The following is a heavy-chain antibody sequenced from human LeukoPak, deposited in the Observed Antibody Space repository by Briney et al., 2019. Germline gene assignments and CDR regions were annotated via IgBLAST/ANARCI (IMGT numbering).Heavy chain of an antibody. CDR2: IYYSGST. CDR1: AGSISSSSYY. CDR3: ARDEGNYYYMDV. J-gene: IGHJ6*03. V-gene: IGHV4-39*07. Sequence: SETLSLTSTVSAGSISSSSYYWGWLRQPPGKGLEWFVSIYYSGSTNYNPYLKSRVTIAVDTSKNQFSLRLRSVTAADTAVYYCARDEGNYYYMDVWGKGTTVTVSS.